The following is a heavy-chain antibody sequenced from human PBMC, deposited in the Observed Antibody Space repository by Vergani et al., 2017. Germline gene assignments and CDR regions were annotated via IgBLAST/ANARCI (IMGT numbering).Heavy chain of an antibody. CDR3: ARVLSRGWFCFDY. D-gene: IGHD6-19*01. CDR2: INAGNGNT. J-gene: IGHJ4*02. CDR1: GYTFTSYV. Sequence: QVQLVQSGAEVKKPGASVKVSCKASGYTFTSYVTHWVRPAPGQRVEWMGWINAGNGNTKSSQKFQGRVTITRDTSASTAYMELSSLRSEDTAVYYCARVLSRGWFCFDYWGQGTLVTVSS. V-gene: IGHV1-3*01.